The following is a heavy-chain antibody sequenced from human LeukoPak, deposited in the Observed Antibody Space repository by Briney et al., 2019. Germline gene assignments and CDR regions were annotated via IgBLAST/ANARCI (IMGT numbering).Heavy chain of an antibody. V-gene: IGHV4-39*01. CDR1: GGSITRNGYY. D-gene: IGHD5-18*01. CDR3: ANPCIQ. J-gene: IGHJ4*02. Sequence: SETLSLTCTVSGGSITRNGYYWGWIRQPPGKGLEWIGSIFYSGSTYYNPSLKSRVTMSVDTSKNQFSLKLSSVTAADTAVYYCANPCIQWGQGTLVTVSS. CDR2: IFYSGST.